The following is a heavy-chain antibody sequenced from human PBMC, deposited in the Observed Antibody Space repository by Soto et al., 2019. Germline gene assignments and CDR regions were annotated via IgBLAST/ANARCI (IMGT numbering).Heavy chain of an antibody. D-gene: IGHD7-27*01. CDR2: IWNDGIRK. J-gene: IGHJ4*02. CDR1: GFSFSRYG. CDR3: ARDDDNDANAFDY. Sequence: QVQLVESGGGVVQPGTSLRLSCAASGFSFSRYGMHWVRQAPGKGLEWVALIWNDGIRKVYVDSVKGRFTISRDNSKNTVDLQMNSLRAEDTAVYYCARDDDNDANAFDYWGPGTLVTVSS. V-gene: IGHV3-33*01.